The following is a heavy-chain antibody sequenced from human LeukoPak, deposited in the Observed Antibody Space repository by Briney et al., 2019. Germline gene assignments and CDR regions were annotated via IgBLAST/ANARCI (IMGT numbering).Heavy chain of an antibody. J-gene: IGHJ3*02. CDR2: INTNTGNP. Sequence: ASVKVSCKASGYTFTGYYMHWVRQAPGQGLEWMGWINTNTGNPTYAQGFTGRFVFSLDTSVSTAYLQISSLKAEDTAVYYCARVNLYSSSWYSGDAFDIWGQGTMVTVSS. CDR3: ARVNLYSSSWYSGDAFDI. V-gene: IGHV7-4-1*02. CDR1: GYTFTGYY. D-gene: IGHD6-13*01.